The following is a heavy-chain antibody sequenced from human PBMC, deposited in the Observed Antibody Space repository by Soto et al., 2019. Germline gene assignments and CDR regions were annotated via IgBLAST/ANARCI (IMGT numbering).Heavy chain of an antibody. V-gene: IGHV1-18*01. J-gene: IGHJ4*01. CDR1: GYTFTNYG. CDR3: GRSDDVGSGYFDY. CDR2: ISAYNGNT. Sequence: QVQLVQSGAEVKKPGASVTVSCKASGYTFTNYGISWVRQAPGQGLEWMGWISAYNGNTDYAQKLQGRGTMTTATSTITAYMELRSLRSDDTAVYYCGRSDDVGSGYFDYWGHGTLVNVSS. D-gene: IGHD3-3*01.